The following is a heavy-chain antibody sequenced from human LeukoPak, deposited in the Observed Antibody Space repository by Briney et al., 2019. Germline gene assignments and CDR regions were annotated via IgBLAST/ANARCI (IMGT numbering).Heavy chain of an antibody. CDR3: ARDSVGATNYFDY. CDR2: IKLDGSEK. Sequence: GGSLRLSCAASGFTFSSYWMSWVRQAPGKGLEWVANIKLDGSEKNYVDSVKGRFTISRDNTKNSLYLQMNSLRAEDTAVYYCARDSVGATNYFDYWGQGTLVTVSS. V-gene: IGHV3-7*01. D-gene: IGHD1-26*01. CDR1: GFTFSSYW. J-gene: IGHJ4*02.